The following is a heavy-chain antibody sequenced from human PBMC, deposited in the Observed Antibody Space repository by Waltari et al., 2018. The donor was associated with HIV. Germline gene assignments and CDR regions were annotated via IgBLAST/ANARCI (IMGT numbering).Heavy chain of an antibody. CDR1: GFAFLGFG. CDR3: ARSPTPTKMPY. D-gene: IGHD2-2*01. Sequence: QVQLVESGGGEVPPGESLRLPCNASGFAFLGFGMHWVRQAPGKGLEWLAVSSYDAVKQFYADSVKGRFTISRDNSRNLVFLHMTSLTPEDTAMNYCARSPTPTKMPYWGQGTRVTVST. J-gene: IGHJ4*02. CDR2: SSYDAVKQ. V-gene: IGHV3-30*03.